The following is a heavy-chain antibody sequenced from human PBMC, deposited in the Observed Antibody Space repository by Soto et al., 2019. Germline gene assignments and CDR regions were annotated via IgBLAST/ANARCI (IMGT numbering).Heavy chain of an antibody. Sequence: QVQLQESRPGLVKPSETLTLTCTVSPGSISSSYWSWIRQPPGRGLEWIGHVAYSGTTKYNPSLNSRGSISVSTSKRQFSLRLTSVTAAHTAVYYCAREAQDYYFDHWGQGILVTVSS. V-gene: IGHV4-59*01. CDR2: VAYSGTT. J-gene: IGHJ5*02. D-gene: IGHD1-26*01. CDR3: AREAQDYYFDH. CDR1: PGSISSSY.